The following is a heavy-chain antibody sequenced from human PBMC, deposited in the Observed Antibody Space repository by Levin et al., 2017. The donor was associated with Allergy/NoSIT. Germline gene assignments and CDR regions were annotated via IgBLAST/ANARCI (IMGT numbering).Heavy chain of an antibody. V-gene: IGHV3-33*01. CDR3: ARDRSTMVRGVTCDYMDG. J-gene: IGHJ6*03. CDR2: IWYDGSNK. Sequence: GGSLRLSCAASGFTFSSYGMHWVRQAPGKGLEWVAVIWYDGSNKYYADSVKGRFTISRDNSKNTLYLQMNSLRAEDTAVYYCARDRSTMVRGVTCDYMDGWGKGTTVTVSS. CDR1: GFTFSSYG. D-gene: IGHD3-10*01.